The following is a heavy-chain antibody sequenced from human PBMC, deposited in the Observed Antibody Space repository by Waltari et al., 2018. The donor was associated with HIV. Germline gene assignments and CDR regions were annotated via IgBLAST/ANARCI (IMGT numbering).Heavy chain of an antibody. Sequence: QLQLQESGPGLVKPSETLSLTCTVSGGSISSSSYYWGWIRQPPGKGLEWIGSIYYSGSTYDNPSLKSRVTISVDTSKNQFSLKLSSVTAADTAVYYCARDPQSVVVAAAVYYYGMDVWGQGTTVTVSS. J-gene: IGHJ6*02. V-gene: IGHV4-39*07. CDR1: GGSISSSSYY. CDR2: IYYSGST. D-gene: IGHD2-15*01. CDR3: ARDPQSVVVAAAVYYYGMDV.